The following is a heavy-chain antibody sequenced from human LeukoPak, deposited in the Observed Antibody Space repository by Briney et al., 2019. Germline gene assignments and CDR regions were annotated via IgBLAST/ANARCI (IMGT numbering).Heavy chain of an antibody. CDR2: ISYDGSNK. D-gene: IGHD1-14*01. Sequence: GRSLRLSCAASGFTFSSYGMHWVRQAPGKGLEWVAVISYDGSNKYYADSVKGRFTISRDNSKNTLYLQMNSLRAEDTAVYYCAKDSESGGITGYWGQGTLVTVSS. J-gene: IGHJ4*02. V-gene: IGHV3-30*18. CDR1: GFTFSSYG. CDR3: AKDSESGGITGY.